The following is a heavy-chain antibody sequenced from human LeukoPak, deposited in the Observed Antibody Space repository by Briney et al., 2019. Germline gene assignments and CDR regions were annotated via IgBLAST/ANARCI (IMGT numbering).Heavy chain of an antibody. J-gene: IGHJ6*03. CDR1: GFTFSNYN. D-gene: IGHD1-26*01. CDR3: ARDPYSGNYGNYYYYYMDV. Sequence: AGGSLRLSCAASGFTFSNYNMNWVRQAPGKGLEGVSSITSTSSYIYYADSVKGRFTISRDNAKNSLYLQMNSLRAEDTALYFCARDPYSGNYGNYYYYYMDVWGKGTTVTISS. CDR2: ITSTSSYI. V-gene: IGHV3-21*01.